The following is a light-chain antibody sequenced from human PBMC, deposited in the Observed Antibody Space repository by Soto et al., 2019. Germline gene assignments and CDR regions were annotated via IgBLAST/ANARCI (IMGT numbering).Light chain of an antibody. CDR2: GAS. J-gene: IGKJ3*01. Sequence: IVMTQSPAPLSVSPGERATLSCRASQSVSSNLAWYQQKPGQAPRLLIYGASTRATGIPARFSGSGSGTEFTLTISSLQSEDFAVYYCQQYNNWPPVTFGPGTKVDIK. V-gene: IGKV3-15*01. CDR3: QQYNNWPPVT. CDR1: QSVSSN.